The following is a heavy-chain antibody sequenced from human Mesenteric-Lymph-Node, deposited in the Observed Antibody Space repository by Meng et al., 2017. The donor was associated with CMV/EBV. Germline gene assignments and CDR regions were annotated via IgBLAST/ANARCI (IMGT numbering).Heavy chain of an antibody. CDR3: ARQANWGFDY. J-gene: IGHJ4*02. CDR1: GYSFTSYW. Sequence: GGSLRLSCKTSGYSFTSYWIGWVRQVPGKGLEWLGIIYPGDSDTGYSPSFQGQVTMSADKSITTAYLQWSSLKASDSAMYYCARQANWGFDYWGQGTLVTVSS. V-gene: IGHV5-51*01. CDR2: IYPGDSDT. D-gene: IGHD7-27*01.